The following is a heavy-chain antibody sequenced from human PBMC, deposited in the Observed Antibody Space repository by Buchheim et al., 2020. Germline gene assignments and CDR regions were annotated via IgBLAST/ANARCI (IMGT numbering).Heavy chain of an antibody. CDR3: AAGDYWSHPENWFDP. D-gene: IGHD3-3*01. V-gene: IGHV4-59*12. J-gene: IGHJ5*02. Sequence: QVQLQESGPGLVKSSETLSLTCSVSSGSISSYYWNWIRQPPGKGLEWIGHIYYTGTTRYNPSLKSRVSISVETSRNQFSLTLTSVTAADTAIYYCAAGDYWSHPENWFDPWGQGAL. CDR2: IYYTGTT. CDR1: SGSISSYY.